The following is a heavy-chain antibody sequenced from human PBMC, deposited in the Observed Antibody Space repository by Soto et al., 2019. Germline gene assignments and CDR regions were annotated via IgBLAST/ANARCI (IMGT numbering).Heavy chain of an antibody. Sequence: QVQLVQSGAEVRQPASSVKVSCKTSGGTLSSYALSWVRQAPGQGLEWMGGIVPIVGTTTYAQKFQGRVTITADEATSTAYMQLSRLRSDDTSVDYCVRVVAIPGSPDHWGQGTLVTVSS. D-gene: IGHD2-15*01. CDR1: GGTLSSYA. CDR3: VRVVAIPGSPDH. V-gene: IGHV1-69*12. J-gene: IGHJ4*02. CDR2: IVPIVGTT.